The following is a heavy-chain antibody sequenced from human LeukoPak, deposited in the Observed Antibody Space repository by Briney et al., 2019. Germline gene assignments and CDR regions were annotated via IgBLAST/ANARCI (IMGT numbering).Heavy chain of an antibody. D-gene: IGHD4-17*01. V-gene: IGHV4-4*07. CDR1: SGSISSRY. J-gene: IGHJ6*03. CDR2: IYSSGST. CDR3: ARDDTTVTTLSNYYYMDV. Sequence: PSETLSLTCNVSSGSISSRYWSWIRQPAGKGLEWIGHIYSSGSTIYNPSLKSRVTISVDKSKNQFSLKLSSVTAADTAVYYCARDDTTVTTLSNYYYMDVWGKGTTVTVSS.